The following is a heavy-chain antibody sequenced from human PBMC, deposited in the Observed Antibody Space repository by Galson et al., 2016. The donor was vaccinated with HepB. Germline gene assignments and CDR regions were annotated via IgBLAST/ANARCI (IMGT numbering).Heavy chain of an antibody. D-gene: IGHD3-10*01. V-gene: IGHV3-7*01. CDR1: GFMFETYW. J-gene: IGHJ4*02. CDR3: ARGRATSVRCLVGYYFYC. CDR2: IKQDGREK. Sequence: SLRLSCAGSGFMFETYWMSWVRRAPGKGLEWVAHIKQDGREKFYADSLTGRFTVSRDNAQNSVFLQMNSLIAEDTAGYYCARGRATSVRCLVGYYFYCWGQGTRVAVSS.